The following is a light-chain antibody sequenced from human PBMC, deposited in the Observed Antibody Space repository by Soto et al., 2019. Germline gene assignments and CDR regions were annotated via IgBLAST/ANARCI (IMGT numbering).Light chain of an antibody. V-gene: IGLV2-23*01. Sequence: QSALTQPASVSGSPGQSITISCTGTSSDVGSYNLVSWYQQHPGKAPKLMIYEGTNRPSGVSNRFSGSKSGNTASLTISGLQAEDEAHYCSSYAGRVVFGGGTKVTVL. CDR1: SSDVGSYNL. CDR3: SSYAGRVV. CDR2: EGT. J-gene: IGLJ2*01.